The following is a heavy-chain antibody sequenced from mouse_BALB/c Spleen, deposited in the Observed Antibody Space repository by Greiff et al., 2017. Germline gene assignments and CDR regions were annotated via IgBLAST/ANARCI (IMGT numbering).Heavy chain of an antibody. V-gene: IGHV1-14*01. CDR3: ARLRALLRLQWYFDV. CDR2: INPYNDGT. Sequence: EVQLQQSGPELVKPGASVKMSCKASGYTFTSYVMHWVKQKPGQGLEWIGYINPYNDGTKYNEKFKGKATLTSDKSSSTAYMELSSLTSEDSAVYYCARLRALLRLQWYFDVWGAGTTVTVSS. J-gene: IGHJ1*01. D-gene: IGHD1-2*01. CDR1: GYTFTSYV.